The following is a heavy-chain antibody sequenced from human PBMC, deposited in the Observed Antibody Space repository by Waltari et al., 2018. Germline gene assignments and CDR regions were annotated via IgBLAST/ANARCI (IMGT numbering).Heavy chain of an antibody. CDR1: GFIFSDFY. CDR2: ISNSGDTV. Sequence: QAQLVESGGGLVRPGGSLRLSCTAPGFIFSDFYMSWIRQPPGKGLECIAYISNSGDTVYYADSVKGRFAVSRDNADNSMFLQMNSLRGNDTAVYYCARGSVANPWGQGALVIVSS. D-gene: IGHD6-19*01. V-gene: IGHV3-11*04. J-gene: IGHJ5*02. CDR3: ARGSVANP.